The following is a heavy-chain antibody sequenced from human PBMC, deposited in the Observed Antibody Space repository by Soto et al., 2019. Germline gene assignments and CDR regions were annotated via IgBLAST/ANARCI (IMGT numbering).Heavy chain of an antibody. CDR2: TYYRSKWYY. V-gene: IGHV6-1*01. D-gene: IGHD1-26*01. J-gene: IGHJ4*01. CDR1: GDSVSSNSAG. Sequence: LSQTLSLTCAITGDSVSSNSAGWSWVRQSPSRGLEWLGRTYYRSKWYYEYAVSVRGRITINPDTSKNQYSLRLNSVTPEDTAVYFCARGEQYSGRIFDYWGQGTLVTVSS. CDR3: ARGEQYSGRIFDY.